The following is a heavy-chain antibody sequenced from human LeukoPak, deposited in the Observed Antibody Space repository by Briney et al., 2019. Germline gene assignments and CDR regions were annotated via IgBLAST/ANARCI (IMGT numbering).Heavy chain of an antibody. CDR2: IYYSGST. D-gene: IGHD6-19*01. V-gene: IGHV4-39*01. CDR1: GGSISSSSYY. Sequence: PSETLSLTCTVSGGSISSSSYYWGWIRQPPGKGLEWIGSIYYSGSTYYNPSLKSRVTISVDTSKNQLSLKLSSVTAADTAVYYCARGYSSGWSGDAFDIWGQGTMVTVSS. CDR3: ARGYSSGWSGDAFDI. J-gene: IGHJ3*02.